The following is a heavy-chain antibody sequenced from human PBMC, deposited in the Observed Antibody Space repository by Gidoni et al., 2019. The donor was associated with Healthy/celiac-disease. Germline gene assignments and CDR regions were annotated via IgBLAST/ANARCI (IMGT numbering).Heavy chain of an antibody. CDR2: ISAYNCNT. D-gene: IGHD6-6*01. Sequence: VQLVQSGAEVKKPGASVQVSCKASGYTFTSYGISGVRQAPGQGLEWMGWISAYNCNTNYAQKLQGRVTMTTDTSTSTAYMELRSLRSDDTAVYYCASGARIAARPYYYGMDVWGQGTTVTVSS. CDR3: ASGARIAARPYYYGMDV. V-gene: IGHV1-18*01. CDR1: GYTFTSYG. J-gene: IGHJ6*02.